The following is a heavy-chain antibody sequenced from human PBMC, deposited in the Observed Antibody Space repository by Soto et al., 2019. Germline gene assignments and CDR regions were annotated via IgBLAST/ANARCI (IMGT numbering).Heavy chain of an antibody. CDR1: GFSLSTNGVG. J-gene: IGHJ4*02. CDR3: AHSKTWVYYVDY. D-gene: IGHD1-26*01. Sequence: QITLKESGPTLVKPTQTLTLTCTFSGFSLSTNGVGVGWIRQPPGKALEWLALIYWDDDKHYSPTLKNRLTVTKCSSKKQVVLTMTNMYPVDTATYFCAHSKTWVYYVDYWGQGALVTVYS. V-gene: IGHV2-5*02. CDR2: IYWDDDK.